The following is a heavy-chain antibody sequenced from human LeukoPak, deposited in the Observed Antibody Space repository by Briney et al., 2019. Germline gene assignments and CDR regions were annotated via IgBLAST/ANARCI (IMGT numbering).Heavy chain of an antibody. J-gene: IGHJ4*02. CDR3: ARDRKFYYDSSGYLGYYFDY. Sequence: ASVKVSCKASGYTFTSYGISWVRQAPGQGLEWMGWISTYNGNTNYVQKLQGRVTMTTDTSTSTAYMELRSLRSDDTAVYYCARDRKFYYDSSGYLGYYFDYWGQGTLVTVSS. CDR1: GYTFTSYG. V-gene: IGHV1-18*01. CDR2: ISTYNGNT. D-gene: IGHD3-22*01.